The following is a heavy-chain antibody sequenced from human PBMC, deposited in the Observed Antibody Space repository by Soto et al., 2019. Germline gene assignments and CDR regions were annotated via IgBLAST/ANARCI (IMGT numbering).Heavy chain of an antibody. CDR3: SRGVASLVDS. CDR1: GGTFSSYT. D-gene: IGHD2-15*01. J-gene: IGHJ4*02. CDR2: IVHSNGMT. V-gene: IGHV1-69*02. Sequence: QVQLVQSGAEVKKPGSSVRVSCTPSGGTFSSYTISWVRQAPGQGFEWMGRIVHSNGMTRYAQKFQGRLTITAVTSTTTAYLELSSLTSEDSAVYFCSRGVASLVDSWGQGTQVTVSS.